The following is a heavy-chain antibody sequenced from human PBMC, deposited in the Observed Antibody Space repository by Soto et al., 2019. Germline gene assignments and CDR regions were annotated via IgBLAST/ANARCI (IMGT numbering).Heavy chain of an antibody. D-gene: IGHD5-18*01. CDR3: ASSLLVGYGLEGESD. CDR1: GYTFTSYG. Sequence: QVQLVQSGAEVKKPGASVKVSCKASGYTFTSYGISWVRQAPGQGLEWMGWISAYNGNTNYAQKLQGRVTMTTATSTSTAYMELRSPRSDDTAVYYCASSLLVGYGLEGESDWGQGTLVTVSS. J-gene: IGHJ4*02. V-gene: IGHV1-18*01. CDR2: ISAYNGNT.